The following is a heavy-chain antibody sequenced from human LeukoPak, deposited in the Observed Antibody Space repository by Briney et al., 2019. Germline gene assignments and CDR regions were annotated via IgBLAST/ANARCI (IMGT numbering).Heavy chain of an antibody. D-gene: IGHD5-18*01. CDR2: VYYSGGT. V-gene: IGHV4-59*01. CDR1: GGSMSGYY. J-gene: IGHJ4*02. CDR3: ARALTAMADFDY. Sequence: SETPSLTCTVSGGSMSGYYWIWIRQPPGKGLEWIGYVYYSGGTNYNPSLKSRVTISIDTSKSQFSLKLSSVSAADTAVYYCARALTAMADFDYWGQGTLVTVSS.